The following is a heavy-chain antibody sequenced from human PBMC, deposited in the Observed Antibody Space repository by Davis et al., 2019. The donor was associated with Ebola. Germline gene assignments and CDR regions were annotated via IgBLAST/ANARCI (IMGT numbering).Heavy chain of an antibody. CDR3: ARGGGQRTVITPGWFDP. CDR2: IYTSGST. Sequence: PSETLSLTCAVSGGSIISGGYSWSWIRQPAGKGLEWIGHIYTSGSTNYNPSLKSRVTISVDTSKNQFSLKLSSVTAADTAVYYCARGGGQRTVITPGWFDPWCQGTLVTVSS. J-gene: IGHJ5*02. CDR1: GGSIISGGYS. V-gene: IGHV4-61*09. D-gene: IGHD4-17*01.